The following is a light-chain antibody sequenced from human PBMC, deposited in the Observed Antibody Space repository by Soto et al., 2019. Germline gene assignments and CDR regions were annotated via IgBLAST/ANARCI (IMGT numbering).Light chain of an antibody. V-gene: IGKV1-39*01. CDR2: AAS. J-gene: IGKJ4*01. CDR1: RSISSY. Sequence: DIQMTQSPSSLSASVGDRLTITCRASRSISSYLNWYQQRPGKAPNLLIYAASSLQTGVPSRFSGSGSGTDFTLTISSLQPEDFATYYCQQSYSTPLTFGGGTTVEI. CDR3: QQSYSTPLT.